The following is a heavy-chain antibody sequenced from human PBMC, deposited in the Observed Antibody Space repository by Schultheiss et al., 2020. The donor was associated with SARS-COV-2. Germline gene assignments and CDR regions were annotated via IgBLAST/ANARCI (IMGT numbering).Heavy chain of an antibody. CDR2: INPSTGYI. D-gene: IGHD4-17*01. J-gene: IGHJ3*02. CDR1: GFTFDDYT. V-gene: IGHV3-21*04. CDR3: AKCASTVTILDAFDI. Sequence: GESLKISCAASGFTFDDYTMHWVRQAPGKGLEWVSSINPSTGYIYYADSVKGRFTISRDNAKNSLYLQMNSLRAEDTAVYYCAKCASTVTILDAFDIWGQGTMVTVSS.